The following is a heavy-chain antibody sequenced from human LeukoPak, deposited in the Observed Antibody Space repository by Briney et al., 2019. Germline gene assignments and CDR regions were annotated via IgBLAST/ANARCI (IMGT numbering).Heavy chain of an antibody. CDR3: ARGGANVEF. CDR2: TFNNGRT. Sequence: PSETLSLTCTVSGGSISSYYWNWIRQPPGKGLEWIGYTFNNGRTSYNSSLKSRVSISVDTSKNQFSLNLRSVTAADTAVYYCARGGANVEFWGQGVLVTVSS. J-gene: IGHJ4*02. D-gene: IGHD1-26*01. CDR1: GGSISSYY. V-gene: IGHV4-59*01.